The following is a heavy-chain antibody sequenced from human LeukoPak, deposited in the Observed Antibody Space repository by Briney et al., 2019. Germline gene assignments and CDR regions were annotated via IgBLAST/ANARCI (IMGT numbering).Heavy chain of an antibody. J-gene: IGHJ2*01. Sequence: GGSLRLSCAASGFTFSSYWMHWDRQAPGKGLVWISRINNDGSNTDYADSVKGRFTISRDNAKNTLYLQMNSLITEDTAVYYCARAPGNWYFNLWGRGTLVTVSS. CDR1: GFTFSSYW. V-gene: IGHV3-74*01. CDR3: ARAPGNWYFNL. CDR2: INNDGSNT. D-gene: IGHD6-13*01.